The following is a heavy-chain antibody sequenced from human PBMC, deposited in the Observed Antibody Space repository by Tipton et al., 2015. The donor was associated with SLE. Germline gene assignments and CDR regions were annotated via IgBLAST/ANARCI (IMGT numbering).Heavy chain of an antibody. D-gene: IGHD5-18*01. Sequence: TLSLTCTVSGGSISSGSYYWSWIRQPAGNGLEWIGRIYTSGSTNYNPSLKSRVTMSVDTSKNQFSLKLSSVTAADTAVYYCARYSDNGVDYWGQGTLVTVSS. CDR2: IYTSGST. J-gene: IGHJ4*02. CDR3: ARYSDNGVDY. CDR1: GGSISSGSYY. V-gene: IGHV4-61*02.